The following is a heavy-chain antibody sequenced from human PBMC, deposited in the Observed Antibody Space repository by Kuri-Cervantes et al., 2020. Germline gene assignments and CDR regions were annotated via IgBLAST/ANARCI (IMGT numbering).Heavy chain of an antibody. CDR3: ARDLLSGSSPI. CDR1: GFTFDDYA. D-gene: IGHD1-26*01. J-gene: IGHJ4*02. V-gene: IGHV3-43D*04. CDR2: ISWDGGST. Sequence: ESLKISCAASGFTFDDYAMHWVRQAPGKGLEWVSLISWDGGSTYYADSVKGRFTISRDNSKNSLYLQMNSLRAEDTAVYYCARDLLSGSSPIWGQGTLVTVSS.